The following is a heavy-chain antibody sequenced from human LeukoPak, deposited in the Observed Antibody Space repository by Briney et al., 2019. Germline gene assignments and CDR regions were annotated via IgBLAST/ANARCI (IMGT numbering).Heavy chain of an antibody. Sequence: GGSLRLSCALSGFTVSSKYMSWVRQAPGKGLEWVSVIYSGGITDYAYSVKGRFTISRDNSKNTLHLQMSNLRAEDTAVYYCVRVVIRPYYVDYWGQGTLVTVSS. D-gene: IGHD4-23*01. V-gene: IGHV3-66*01. CDR1: GFTVSSKY. CDR3: VRVVIRPYYVDY. J-gene: IGHJ4*02. CDR2: IYSGGIT.